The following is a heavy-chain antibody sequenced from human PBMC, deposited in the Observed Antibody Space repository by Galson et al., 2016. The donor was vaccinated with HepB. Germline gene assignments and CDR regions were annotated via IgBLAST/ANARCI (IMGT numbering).Heavy chain of an antibody. CDR2: ASYDGNNK. Sequence: SLRLSCAASGFFFSSYVMHWVRQAPGKGLEWVAVASYDGNNKYYADSVKGRFTISRDNSKNTLYLQMNSLRPEDTALYFCTSGGLRGEVALNYYFQFWGRGTQVTVSS. V-gene: IGHV3-30*04. CDR3: TSGGLRGEVALNYYFQF. J-gene: IGHJ2*01. CDR1: GFFFSSYV. D-gene: IGHD4-11*01.